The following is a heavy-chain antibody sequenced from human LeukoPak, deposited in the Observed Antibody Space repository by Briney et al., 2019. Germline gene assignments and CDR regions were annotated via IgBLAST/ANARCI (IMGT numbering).Heavy chain of an antibody. V-gene: IGHV4-61*02. Sequence: PSQTLSLTCTVSGGSISSGSYYWSWIRQPAGKGLEWIGRIYTSGSTNYNPSLKSRVTISVDTSKNQFSLKLSSVTAADTAVYYCARVSCGGDCYPSNYYYYMDVWGKGTTVTVSS. CDR1: GGSISSGSYY. CDR2: IYTSGST. D-gene: IGHD2-21*01. CDR3: ARVSCGGDCYPSNYYYYMDV. J-gene: IGHJ6*03.